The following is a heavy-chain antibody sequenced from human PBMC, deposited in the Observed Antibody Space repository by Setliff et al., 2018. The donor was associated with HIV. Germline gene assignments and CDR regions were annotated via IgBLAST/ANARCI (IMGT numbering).Heavy chain of an antibody. J-gene: IGHJ4*02. V-gene: IGHV4-34*01. CDR1: GGSFSDYY. D-gene: IGHD7-27*01. Sequence: ASETLSLTCAVYGGSFSDYYWSWIRQPPRKRLEWIGELNDSGSTNYNPSLKSRVTISVDTSKNQFSLRLTSVTAADTAVYYCARDLSPDLGYFDYWGQGTLVTVSS. CDR2: LNDSGST. CDR3: ARDLSPDLGYFDY.